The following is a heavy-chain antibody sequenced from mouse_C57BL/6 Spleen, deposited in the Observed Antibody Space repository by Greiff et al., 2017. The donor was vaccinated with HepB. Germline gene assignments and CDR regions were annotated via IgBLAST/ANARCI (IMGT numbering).Heavy chain of an antibody. Sequence: EVQLQESGPGLVKPSPSLSLTCSVTGYSITSGYYWNWIRQFPGNKLEWMGYISYDGSNNYNPSLKNRISITRDTSKNQLFLKLNSVTTEDTATYYCARASNSYCDYWGQGTTLTVSS. J-gene: IGHJ2*01. CDR3: ARASNSYCDY. CDR2: ISYDGSN. V-gene: IGHV3-6*01. D-gene: IGHD4-1*01. CDR1: GYSITSGYY.